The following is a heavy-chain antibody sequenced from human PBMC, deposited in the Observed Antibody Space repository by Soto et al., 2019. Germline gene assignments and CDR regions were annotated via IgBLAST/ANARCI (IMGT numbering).Heavy chain of an antibody. J-gene: IGHJ5*02. Sequence: TSETLSLTCSVSGGSIIKFYCGCIRNTAWKCREWMVRVYATGTTDYNPSLRSRVAMSVDISRKTFSLRLTSATAADTGMYYCVRDGSKTLRDWFDPWGQGKLVTVSS. D-gene: IGHD3-10*01. CDR2: VYATGTT. V-gene: IGHV4-4*07. CDR1: GGSIIKFY. CDR3: VRDGSKTLRDWFDP.